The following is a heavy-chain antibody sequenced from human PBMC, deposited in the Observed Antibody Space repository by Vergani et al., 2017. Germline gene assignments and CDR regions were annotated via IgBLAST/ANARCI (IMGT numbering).Heavy chain of an antibody. CDR3: ERGDNYGGWFDP. V-gene: IGHV1-2*02. D-gene: IGHD5-18*01. CDR2: INPNSGGT. CDR1: GYTFTDYY. J-gene: IGHJ5*02. Sequence: VQSGDEVKKPGASVKVSCKASGYTFTDYYIHWVRQAPGQGLEWMGWINPNSGGTNYAQKFQGRVTMTRETSISTAYMELSRLRSDDTAVYYCERGDNYGGWFDPGGQGTRVIVSS.